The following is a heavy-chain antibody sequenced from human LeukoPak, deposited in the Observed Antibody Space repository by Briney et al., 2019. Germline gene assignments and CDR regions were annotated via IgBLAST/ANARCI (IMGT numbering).Heavy chain of an antibody. CDR1: GYTSSNYG. J-gene: IGHJ5*02. Sequence: ASVKVSCTSPGYTSSNYGISWMRQAPGQGLEWMGWISTHNGNTNYAQKFQGRVTMTTDKSTSTAYMELRSLTSDDTAVYYCARDVPGSIGTTARFDPWGQGTLVTVSS. CDR3: ARDVPGSIGTTARFDP. V-gene: IGHV1-18*01. CDR2: ISTHNGNT. D-gene: IGHD1-1*01.